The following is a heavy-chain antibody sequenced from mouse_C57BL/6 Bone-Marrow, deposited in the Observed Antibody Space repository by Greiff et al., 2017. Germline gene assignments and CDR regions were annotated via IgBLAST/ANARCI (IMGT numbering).Heavy chain of an antibody. D-gene: IGHD4-1*01. CDR2: ILPGSGST. J-gene: IGHJ2*01. CDR1: GYTFTGYW. V-gene: IGHV1-9*01. Sequence: QVQLQQSGAELMKPGASVKLSCKASGYTFTGYWIEWVQQTPGHGLEWIGEILPGSGSTNYNAKFKGKATFTADTSSNTSYMQLSSLTSENTAIDYGAKTTRTGNDYWGQGTTLTVSS. CDR3: AKTTRTGNDY.